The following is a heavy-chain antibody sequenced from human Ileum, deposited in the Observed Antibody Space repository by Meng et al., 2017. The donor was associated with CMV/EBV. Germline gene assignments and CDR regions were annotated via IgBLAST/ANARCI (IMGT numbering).Heavy chain of an antibody. D-gene: IGHD3-22*01. Sequence: FSSYAISWVRQAPGQGLEWMGGIIPILGIANYAQKFQGRVTITADKSTSTAYMELSSLRSEDTAVYYCARGLNYYDSSGYYHLLFDYWGQGTLVTVSS. CDR2: IIPILGIA. V-gene: IGHV1-69*10. CDR3: ARGLNYYDSSGYYHLLFDY. J-gene: IGHJ4*02. CDR1: FSSYA.